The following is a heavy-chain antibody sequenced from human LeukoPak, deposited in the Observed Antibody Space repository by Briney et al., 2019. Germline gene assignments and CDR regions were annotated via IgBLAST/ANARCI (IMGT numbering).Heavy chain of an antibody. CDR3: VKDIQVTY. CDR1: GFGFNDAA. J-gene: IGHJ4*02. D-gene: IGHD4-23*01. Sequence: GVSLRLSCAASGFGFNDAAMTWVRQAPGKGLEWVSLVSSSGANTYYADSVKGRFTISRDNSKNTLFLQMNSLRAEDTAMYYCVKDIQVTYWGQGTLVTVSS. CDR2: VSSSGANT. V-gene: IGHV3-23*01.